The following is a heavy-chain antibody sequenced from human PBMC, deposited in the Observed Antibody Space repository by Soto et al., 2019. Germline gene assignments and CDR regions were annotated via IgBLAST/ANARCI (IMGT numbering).Heavy chain of an antibody. D-gene: IGHD3-3*01. V-gene: IGHV1-18*01. CDR3: AREKSIRFLEWSRDGPSAPAFDI. CDR2: ISAYNGNT. CDR1: GYTFTSYG. J-gene: IGHJ3*02. Sequence: ASVKVSCKASGYTFTSYGISWVRQAPGQGLEWMGWISAYNGNTNYTQKLQGRVTMTTDTSTSTAYMELRSLRSDDTAVYYCAREKSIRFLEWSRDGPSAPAFDIWGQGTMVTVSS.